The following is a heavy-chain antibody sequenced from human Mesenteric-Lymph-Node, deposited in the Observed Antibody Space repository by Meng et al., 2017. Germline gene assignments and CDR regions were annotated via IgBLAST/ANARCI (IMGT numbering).Heavy chain of an antibody. V-gene: IGHV3-15*01. D-gene: IGHD5-24*01. CDR2: IKSKTDGGTT. J-gene: IGHJ4*02. CDR1: GFTFSNAW. CDR3: VGARWLQLGLGY. Sequence: GESLKISCAASGFTFSNAWMSWVRQAPGKGLEWVGRIKSKTDGGTTDYAAPVKGRFTISRDNSKNTLYLQMNSLRAEDTAVYYCVGARWLQLGLGYWGQGTLVTVSS.